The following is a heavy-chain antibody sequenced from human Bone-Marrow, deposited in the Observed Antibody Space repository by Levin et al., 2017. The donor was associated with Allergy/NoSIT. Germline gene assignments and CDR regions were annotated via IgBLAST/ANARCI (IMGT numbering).Heavy chain of an antibody. Sequence: SQTLSLPCTVSGGSIRCGGYYWSWIRQHPGKGLEWIGYIYYSGNTYYNPSLKSRVIISVVTSKNQLSLKLTSVTVADTAVYYCARFNGYDFDYWGQGTLVTVSS. CDR1: GGSIRCGGYY. J-gene: IGHJ4*02. D-gene: IGHD5-12*01. CDR3: ARFNGYDFDY. CDR2: IYYSGNT. V-gene: IGHV4-31*02.